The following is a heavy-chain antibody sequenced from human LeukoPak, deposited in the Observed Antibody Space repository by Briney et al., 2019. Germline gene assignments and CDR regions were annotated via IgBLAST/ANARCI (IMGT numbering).Heavy chain of an antibody. CDR3: ARDPGANYFDY. D-gene: IGHD7-27*01. V-gene: IGHV1-2*02. Sequence: ASVKVSCKASGYTFTNYYIHWVRQPPGQGIEWMGWINPNNGGTNYAQKFQGRVTMAGDPSISTAYMELSRLRSDDTAMFYCARDPGANYFDYWGQGTLVTVSS. CDR1: GYTFTNYY. J-gene: IGHJ4*02. CDR2: INPNNGGT.